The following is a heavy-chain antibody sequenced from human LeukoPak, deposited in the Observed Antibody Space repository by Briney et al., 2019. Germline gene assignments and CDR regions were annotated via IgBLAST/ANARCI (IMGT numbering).Heavy chain of an antibody. CDR2: ISFDGSNQ. CDR3: ASGFGGYSYGYLGY. D-gene: IGHD5-18*01. Sequence: GRSLRLSCAASGFTFSSYGMHWVRQAPGKGLEWVALISFDGSNQYYADSVKGRFTISRDNSKNTLYLQMNSLRAEDTAVYYCASGFGGYSYGYLGYRGQGTLVTVSS. V-gene: IGHV3-30*03. CDR1: GFTFSSYG. J-gene: IGHJ4*02.